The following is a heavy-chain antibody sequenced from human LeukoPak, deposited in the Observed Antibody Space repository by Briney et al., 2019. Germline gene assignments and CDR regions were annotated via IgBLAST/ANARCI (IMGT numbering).Heavy chain of an antibody. V-gene: IGHV3-49*03. Sequence: GGSLRLSCTASGFTFGDYAMSWFRQAPGKGLEWVGFIRSKAYGGTTEYAASVKGRFTISRDDSKSIAYLQMNSLETEDTAVYYCTRERSVPAAPLYYYYYMDVWGKGTTVTVSS. CDR2: IRSKAYGGTT. CDR1: GFTFGDYA. J-gene: IGHJ6*03. CDR3: TRERSVPAAPLYYYYYMDV. D-gene: IGHD2-2*01.